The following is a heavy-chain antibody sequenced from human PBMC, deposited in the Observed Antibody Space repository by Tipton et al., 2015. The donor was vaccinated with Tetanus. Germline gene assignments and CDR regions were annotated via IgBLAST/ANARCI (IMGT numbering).Heavy chain of an antibody. CDR2: IYPVDSDT. CDR1: GYIFNNYW. CDR3: ARAHCTDGVCNFDF. Sequence: QLVQSGGEVKKPGESLKISCKGSGYIFNNYWIGWVRQKPGKGLGWMGIIYPVDSDTRYSPSFQGQVTISVDKPINTAYLQWSSLKASDTSMFYCARAHCTDGVCNFDFWGQGALVTVAS. V-gene: IGHV5-51*01. D-gene: IGHD2-8*01. J-gene: IGHJ4*02.